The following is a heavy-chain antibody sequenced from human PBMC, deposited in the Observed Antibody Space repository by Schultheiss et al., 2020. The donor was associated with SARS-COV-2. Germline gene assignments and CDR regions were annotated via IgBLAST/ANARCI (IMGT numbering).Heavy chain of an antibody. CDR1: GFTFSSYA. J-gene: IGHJ5*02. D-gene: IGHD2-21*02. V-gene: IGHV3-30*18. CDR3: AKHPYCGGDCYSDWFDP. CDR2: ISYDGSNK. Sequence: GGSLRLSCAASGFTFSSYAMHWVRQAPGKGLEWVAVISYDGSNKYYADSVKGRFTISRDNSKNTLYLQMDSLTDEDTAVYYCAKHPYCGGDCYSDWFDPWGQGTLVTVSS.